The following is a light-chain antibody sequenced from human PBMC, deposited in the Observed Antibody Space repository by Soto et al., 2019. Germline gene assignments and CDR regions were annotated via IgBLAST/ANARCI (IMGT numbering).Light chain of an antibody. Sequence: QPVLTQSPSASASLGASVKLTCTLSSGHSNYAIAWHQQQPENGPRYLMKVNSDGSHRKGDGIPDRFSGSSSGAQRYLTISSLQSEEEADYYCQTWGTGIRVFGTGTKVTVL. J-gene: IGLJ1*01. CDR1: SGHSNYA. CDR2: VNSDGSH. CDR3: QTWGTGIRV. V-gene: IGLV4-69*01.